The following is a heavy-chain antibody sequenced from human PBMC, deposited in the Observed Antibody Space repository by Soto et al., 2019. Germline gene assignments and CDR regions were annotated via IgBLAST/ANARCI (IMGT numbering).Heavy chain of an antibody. Sequence: EVQLVESGGGLVKPGGSLRLSCAASGFTFNTYSMNWVRQAPGKGLEWVSSISSSSSYIYYTDSVKGRFTISRDNAKNSLYLQMNSLRAEVTAVYYCASLSRFALDYWGQGTLVTVSS. D-gene: IGHD3-10*01. CDR2: ISSSSSYI. CDR3: ASLSRFALDY. V-gene: IGHV3-21*01. CDR1: GFTFNTYS. J-gene: IGHJ4*02.